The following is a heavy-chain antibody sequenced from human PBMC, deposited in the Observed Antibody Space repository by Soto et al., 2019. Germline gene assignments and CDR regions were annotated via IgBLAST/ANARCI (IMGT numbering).Heavy chain of an antibody. J-gene: IGHJ4*02. Sequence: PGGSLRLSCAASGFTFSSYTMNWVRQAPGKGLEWVSSISSSSSYIYYADSMKGRFTISRDNAKNSLYLQMNSLRAEDTAVYYCASAYCGGDCYPILDYWGQGTLGTAPQ. CDR3: ASAYCGGDCYPILDY. V-gene: IGHV3-21*01. D-gene: IGHD2-21*02. CDR2: ISSSSSYI. CDR1: GFTFSSYT.